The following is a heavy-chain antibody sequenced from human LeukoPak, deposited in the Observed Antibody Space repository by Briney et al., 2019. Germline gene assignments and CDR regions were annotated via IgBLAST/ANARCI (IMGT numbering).Heavy chain of an antibody. D-gene: IGHD5/OR15-5a*01. J-gene: IGHJ4*02. CDR2: ISATNGDT. V-gene: IGHV1-18*01. CDR1: GYTFTSYG. CDR3: ARGVTVSVFDY. Sequence: ASVKVSCKASGYTFTSYGISWVRQAPGQGLEWMGWISATNGDTDYAQKFQGRVTLTTDTSTSTAYMELRSLRSDDTAVYYCARGVTVSVFDYWGQGTLVTVSS.